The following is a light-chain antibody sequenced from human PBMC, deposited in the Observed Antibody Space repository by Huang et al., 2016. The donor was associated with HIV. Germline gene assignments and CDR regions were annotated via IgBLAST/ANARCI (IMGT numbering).Light chain of an antibody. CDR2: TEF. V-gene: IGKV1-5*03. CDR1: QSISDW. J-gene: IGKJ2*01. CDR3: QQYHSYPYT. Sequence: DIQMTQSPSTLSASVGDRVTITYRASQSISDWLAWYQQKPGKAPKLLISTEFSLENEVPSRFSGSGSGTEFTLTISSLQPDDCATYYCQQYHSYPYTFGPGTKVEIK.